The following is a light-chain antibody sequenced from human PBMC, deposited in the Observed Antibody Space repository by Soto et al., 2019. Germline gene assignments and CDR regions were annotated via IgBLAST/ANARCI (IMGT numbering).Light chain of an antibody. Sequence: QSALTQPASVSGSPGQSITISCTGTASNVGTYKLVSWYQQHPGKAPELMIYEDNKRPAGISSRFSGSKSGNTASLAISGLQAEDEADYYCCSYAGNRYVFGTGTQLTVL. J-gene: IGLJ1*01. CDR1: ASNVGTYKL. CDR2: EDN. CDR3: CSYAGNRYV. V-gene: IGLV2-23*01.